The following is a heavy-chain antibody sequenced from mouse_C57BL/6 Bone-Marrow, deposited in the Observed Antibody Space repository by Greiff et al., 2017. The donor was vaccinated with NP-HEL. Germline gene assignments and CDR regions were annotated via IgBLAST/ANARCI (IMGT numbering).Heavy chain of an antibody. CDR2: IDPANGNT. CDR1: GFNIKNTY. Sequence: VQLQQSVAELVRPGASVTLSCTASGFNIKNTYMHWVKQRPEQGLEWIGRIDPANGNTKYAPTFQGKATITADTSSNTAYLQLSSLTAEDTAIYYGALHYYGSSHWYFEVWGTGTTVTVSS. V-gene: IGHV14-3*01. J-gene: IGHJ1*03. D-gene: IGHD1-1*01. CDR3: ALHYYGSSHWYFEV.